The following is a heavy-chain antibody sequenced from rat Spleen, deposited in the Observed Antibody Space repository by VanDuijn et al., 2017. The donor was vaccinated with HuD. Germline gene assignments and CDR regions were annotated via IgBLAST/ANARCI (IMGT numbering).Heavy chain of an antibody. CDR2: ISPSGGAT. Sequence: EVQLVESGGGLVQPGRSMKLSCAASGFTFSSFAMAWVRQAPTKGLEWVTSISPSGGATYYRDSVKGRFTVSRDNAKSTLYLQMDSLRSEDTATYYCARRHYGYTDYFDYWGQGVMVTVSS. J-gene: IGHJ2*01. CDR3: ARRHYGYTDYFDY. D-gene: IGHD1-9*01. V-gene: IGHV5-25*01. CDR1: GFTFSSFA.